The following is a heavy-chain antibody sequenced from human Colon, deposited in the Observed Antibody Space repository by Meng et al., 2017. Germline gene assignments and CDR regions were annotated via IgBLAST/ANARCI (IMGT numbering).Heavy chain of an antibody. V-gene: IGHV1-3*01. CDR3: ARDYKPGIAATYEDGMDV. D-gene: IGHD6-13*01. J-gene: IGHJ6*01. CDR1: GYTFISNA. CDR2: ITGNGNT. Sequence: ASVKVSCKASGYTFISNAIHWVRQAPGQRLEWMGWITGNGNTKYSQKFQGRVTITRDTSANTAFMELSSLRSEDTAVYYCARDYKPGIAATYEDGMDVWGQGTTVTGAS.